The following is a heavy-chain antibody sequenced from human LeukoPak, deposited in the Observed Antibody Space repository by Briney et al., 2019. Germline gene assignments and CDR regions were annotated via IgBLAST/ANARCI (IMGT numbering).Heavy chain of an antibody. D-gene: IGHD3-10*01. CDR3: ARAFRGFGESIAY. Sequence: ASVKVSCKASGYTFTSYDINWVRQATGQGLEWMGWMNPNSGNTGYAQKFQGRVTMTRNTSISTAYMELSSLRSEDTAVYYRARAFRGFGESIAYWGQGTLVTVSS. CDR2: MNPNSGNT. V-gene: IGHV1-8*01. J-gene: IGHJ4*02. CDR1: GYTFTSYD.